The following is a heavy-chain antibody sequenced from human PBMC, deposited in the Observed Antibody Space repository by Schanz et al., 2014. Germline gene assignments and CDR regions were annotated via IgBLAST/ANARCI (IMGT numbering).Heavy chain of an antibody. CDR1: GYTFTTYW. Sequence: EVQLVQSGAEVKKPGESLRISCKGSGYTFTTYWITWVRQMPGKGLEWMGRIDPSDSYTDYSPSFQGHVTISADKSISTAYLQWSSLEASDTAMYYCARRGILAASPFDSWGQGTLVTVSS. CDR3: ARRGILAASPFDS. D-gene: IGHD2-15*01. J-gene: IGHJ4*02. CDR2: IDPSDSYT. V-gene: IGHV5-10-1*03.